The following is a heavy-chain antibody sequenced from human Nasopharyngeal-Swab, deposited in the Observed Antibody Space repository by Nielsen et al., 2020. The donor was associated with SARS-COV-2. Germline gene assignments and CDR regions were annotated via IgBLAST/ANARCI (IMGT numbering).Heavy chain of an antibody. V-gene: IGHV3-23*01. CDR3: ANSGIAVAGTMY. Sequence: GESLKISCAASGFTFSNAWMSWVRQAPGKGLEWVSAIPGSGDNKYYADSVKGRFTISRDNSKNTLYLQMDSLRAEDTAVYYCANSGIAVAGTMYWGQGTLVTVSS. D-gene: IGHD6-19*01. CDR2: IPGSGDNK. CDR1: GFTFSNAW. J-gene: IGHJ4*02.